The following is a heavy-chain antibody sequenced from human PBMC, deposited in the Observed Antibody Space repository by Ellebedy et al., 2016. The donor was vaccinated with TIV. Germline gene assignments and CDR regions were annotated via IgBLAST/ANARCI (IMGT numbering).Heavy chain of an antibody. V-gene: IGHV3-74*01. CDR3: VIDRPGNSANADY. D-gene: IGHD4-23*01. J-gene: IGHJ4*02. CDR1: GLTFSNYW. CDR2: ISSDGSYT. Sequence: GESLKISCAASGLTFSNYWMHWVRQAPGKGLEWVSRISSDGSYTPYADSVKGRFTISRDNANNTLYLQMNSLRADDTSVYYCVIDRPGNSANADYWGQGTLVTVSS.